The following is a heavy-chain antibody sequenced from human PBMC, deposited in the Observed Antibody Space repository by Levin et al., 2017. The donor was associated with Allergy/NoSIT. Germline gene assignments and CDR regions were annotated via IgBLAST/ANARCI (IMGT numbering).Heavy chain of an antibody. J-gene: IGHJ4*02. CDR2: VRNKRKGYAT. D-gene: IGHD2-21*01. CDR1: GFTFSDHY. Sequence: GGSLRLSCVGSGFTFSDHYMDWVRQAPGKGLEWVGRVRNKRKGYATEYAASVTGRFTVSRDDSKTSLYLQMNSLKTEDTAVYYCARRKYCRGDCYFPFDFWGLGTLVTVS. V-gene: IGHV3-72*01. CDR3: ARRKYCRGDCYFPFDF.